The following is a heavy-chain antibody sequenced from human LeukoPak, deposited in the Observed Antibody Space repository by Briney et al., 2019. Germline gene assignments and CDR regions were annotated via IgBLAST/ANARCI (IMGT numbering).Heavy chain of an antibody. D-gene: IGHD3-22*01. CDR3: ARDRLGDYDHSGYYDK. Sequence: GGSLRLSCAASGFTFSDYYMSWLRQPPGEGLEWVAYICDSGRTVYYADSVKGRFTISRDNAKNSVYLQMNNLRAEDTAVYYCARDRLGDYDHSGYYDKWGQGTLVTVSS. CDR2: ICDSGRTV. CDR1: GFTFSDYY. J-gene: IGHJ4*02. V-gene: IGHV3-11*01.